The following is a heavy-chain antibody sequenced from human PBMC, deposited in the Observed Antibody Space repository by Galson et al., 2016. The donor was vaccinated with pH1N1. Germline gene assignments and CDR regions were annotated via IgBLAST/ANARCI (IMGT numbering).Heavy chain of an antibody. CDR3: ARAKTQGVVIIPPSYYYGMDV. CDR2: ISAYTGDT. D-gene: IGHD3-3*01. Sequence: SVKVSCKASGYTFNRYGISWVRQAHGQGLEWMGWISAYTGDTNFAQKFQGRVTVTTDTSTSTAYMELRSLRSDDTAVYYCARAKTQGVVIIPPSYYYGMDVWGQGTTVTFSS. CDR1: GYTFNRYG. V-gene: IGHV1-18*01. J-gene: IGHJ6*02.